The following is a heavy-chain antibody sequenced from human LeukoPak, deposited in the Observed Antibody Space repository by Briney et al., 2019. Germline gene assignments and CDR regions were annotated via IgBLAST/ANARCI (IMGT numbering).Heavy chain of an antibody. CDR3: AREEANDYVWGSYRSFDY. D-gene: IGHD3-16*02. Sequence: GASVKVSCKASGYTFTGYYMHWVRQAPGQGLEWMGWINANSGGTNYAQKFQGRVTMTRDTSISTAYMELSRLRSDDTAVYYCAREEANDYVWGSYRSFDYWGQGTLVTVSS. CDR2: INANSGGT. J-gene: IGHJ4*02. V-gene: IGHV1-2*02. CDR1: GYTFTGYY.